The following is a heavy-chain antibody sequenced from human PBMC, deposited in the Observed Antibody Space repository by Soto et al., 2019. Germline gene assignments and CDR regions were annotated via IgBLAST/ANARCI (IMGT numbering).Heavy chain of an antibody. J-gene: IGHJ6*02. V-gene: IGHV3-33*01. CDR2: IWNDGSNS. CDR3: ARRQIPPPTRGAANARGGMDV. Sequence: QVQLVESGGGVVQPGRSLRLSCAAYGFTFNNYGMHWVRQAPGKGLEWLAVIWNDGSNSSYANSVKGRFTISRDNSKNTLYLQMGSLRAEDTAVYYCARRQIPPPTRGAANARGGMDVWGQGTTVTVSS. CDR1: GFTFNNYG. D-gene: IGHD6-13*01.